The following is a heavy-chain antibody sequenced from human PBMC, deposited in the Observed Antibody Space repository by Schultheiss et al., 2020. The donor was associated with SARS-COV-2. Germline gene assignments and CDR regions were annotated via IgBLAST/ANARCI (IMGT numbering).Heavy chain of an antibody. CDR3: ARDQYDYVWGEYGVAFDY. J-gene: IGHJ4*02. CDR2: ISNDGQTK. V-gene: IGHV3-30*04. CDR1: GFTFSTYA. Sequence: GESLKISCAASGFTFSTYAMHWVRQAPGKGLDWVAIISNDGQTKYYADSVKGRFTISRDDSNSTLYVQMDSLRVEDTAVYYCARDQYDYVWGEYGVAFDYWGQGTLVTVSS. D-gene: IGHD3-16*01.